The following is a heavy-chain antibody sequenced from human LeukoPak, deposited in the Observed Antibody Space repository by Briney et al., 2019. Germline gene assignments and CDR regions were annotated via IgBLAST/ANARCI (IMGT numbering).Heavy chain of an antibody. V-gene: IGHV3-23*01. J-gene: IGHJ4*02. D-gene: IGHD2-15*01. CDR3: ARDLDIVVVVAAYYFDY. CDR1: GFTFTNYV. CDR2: ISVSGSNT. Sequence: GGSLRLSCAASGFTFTNYVMTWVRQAPGKGLEWVSGISVSGSNTYYADSVKGRFTISRDNSKNTLYLQMNSLRAEDTAVYYCARDLDIVVVVAAYYFDYWGQGTLVTVSS.